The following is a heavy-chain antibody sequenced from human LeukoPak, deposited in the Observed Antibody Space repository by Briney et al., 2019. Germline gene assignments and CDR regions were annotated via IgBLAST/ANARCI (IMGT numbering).Heavy chain of an antibody. CDR2: INPNSGGT. D-gene: IGHD3-22*01. CDR1: GYTFTGYY. J-gene: IGHJ4*02. CDR3: ARAGYYYDSSGYSDFDY. V-gene: IGHV1-2*02. Sequence: GASVKVSCKASGYTFTGYYMHWVRQAPGQGLEWMGWINPNSGGTNYAQKFHGRVTMTRDTSISTAYMELSRLRSDDTAVYYCARAGYYYDSSGYSDFDYWGQGTLVTVSS.